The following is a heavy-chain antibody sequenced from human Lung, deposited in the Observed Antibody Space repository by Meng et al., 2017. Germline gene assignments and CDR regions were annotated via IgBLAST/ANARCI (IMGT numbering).Heavy chain of an antibody. CDR3: TRDHSTADFTVWWFAP. D-gene: IGHD4-17*01. J-gene: IGHJ5*02. Sequence: QVQLVQSGAEVKNPGASVKVSCKASGYTFTRHWMHWVRQAPGQGLEWMGIINPSDGYTMYEQKFQDRITITGDTSTGTVYMELSGLRSEDTAVYYCTRDHSTADFTVWWFAPWGQGTLVTVSS. V-gene: IGHV1-46*01. CDR1: GYTFTRHW. CDR2: INPSDGYT.